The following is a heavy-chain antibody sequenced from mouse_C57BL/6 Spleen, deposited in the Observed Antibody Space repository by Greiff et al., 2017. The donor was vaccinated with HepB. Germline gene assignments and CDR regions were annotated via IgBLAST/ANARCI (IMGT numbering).Heavy chain of an antibody. CDR2: INPNNGGT. D-gene: IGHD2-10*02. CDR3: AGGGYGNYAMDY. CDR1: GYTFTDYN. V-gene: IGHV1-22*01. Sequence: VQLQQSGPELVKPGASVKMSCKASGYTFTDYNMHWVKQSHGKSLEWIGYINPNNGGTSYNQKFKGKATLTVNKSSSTAYMELRSLTSEDSAVYYCAGGGYGNYAMDYWGQGTSVTVSS. J-gene: IGHJ4*01.